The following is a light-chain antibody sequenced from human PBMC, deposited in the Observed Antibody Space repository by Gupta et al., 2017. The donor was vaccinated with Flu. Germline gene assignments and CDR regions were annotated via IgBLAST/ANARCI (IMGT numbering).Light chain of an antibody. CDR1: ALPKQY. Sequence: SYELTQPPSVSVSPGQTARITCPGDALPKQYAYWYQQKPGQAPVLVIYKDSERPSGIPERFSGSSSGTTVTLTISGGQAEEEADYYCQSADSSGTVVFGGGTKLTVL. CDR3: QSADSSGTVV. CDR2: KDS. V-gene: IGLV3-25*02. J-gene: IGLJ2*01.